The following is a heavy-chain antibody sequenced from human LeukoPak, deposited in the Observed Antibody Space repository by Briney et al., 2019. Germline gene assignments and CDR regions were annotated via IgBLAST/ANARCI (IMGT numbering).Heavy chain of an antibody. CDR2: TYYRSKWYN. D-gene: IGHD3-22*01. V-gene: IGHV6-1*01. Sequence: PSQTLSLTCAISGDSFSSNSAAWNWLRQSPSRGLEWLGRTYYRSKWYNDYAVSVKSRITINPDTSKNQFSLQLNSVTPEDTAVYYCARELYYYDSSGYYLMGWGQGTLVTVSS. CDR3: ARELYYYDSSGYYLMG. J-gene: IGHJ4*02. CDR1: GDSFSSNSAA.